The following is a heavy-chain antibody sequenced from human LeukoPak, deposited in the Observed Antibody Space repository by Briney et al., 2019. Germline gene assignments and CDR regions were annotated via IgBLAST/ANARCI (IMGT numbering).Heavy chain of an antibody. CDR1: GFTVSSYE. Sequence: PGRSLRLSCAASGFTVSSYEMNWVRQAPGKGLEWVSYISSSGSTIYYAESVKGQFTISRDNAKNSLYLQMNRLIAEDTAFYHCARVKGEGAPIDYWGQGTLVTVSS. V-gene: IGHV3-48*03. D-gene: IGHD1-26*01. CDR2: ISSSGSTI. J-gene: IGHJ4*02. CDR3: ARVKGEGAPIDY.